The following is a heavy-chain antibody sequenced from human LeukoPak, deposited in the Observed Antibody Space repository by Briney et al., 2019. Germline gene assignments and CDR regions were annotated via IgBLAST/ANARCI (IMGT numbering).Heavy chain of an antibody. V-gene: IGHV3-30*02. Sequence: GGSLRLSCAAYGFNFSIFGMHWVRQAPGKGLEWVSFIRYDASNKYYADSVKGRFTISRDSSKNTLLLLMNSLRPEDTAVYYCAKGGRACSGGSCFPGLFDYWGQGTLVTVSS. D-gene: IGHD2-15*01. CDR3: AKGGRACSGGSCFPGLFDY. J-gene: IGHJ4*02. CDR1: GFNFSIFG. CDR2: IRYDASNK.